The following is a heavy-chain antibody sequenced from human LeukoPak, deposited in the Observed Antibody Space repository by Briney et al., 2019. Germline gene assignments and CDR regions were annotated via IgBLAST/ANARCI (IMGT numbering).Heavy chain of an antibody. J-gene: IGHJ3*02. D-gene: IGHD4-17*01. CDR2: ISYDGSNK. Sequence: GGSLRLSCAASGFTFSSYAMHWVRQAPGKGLEGVAVISYDGSNKYYADPVKGRFTISRDNSKNTLYLQMNSLRAEDTAVYYCARPHGRSAFDIWGQGTMVTVSS. V-gene: IGHV3-30-3*01. CDR3: ARPHGRSAFDI. CDR1: GFTFSSYA.